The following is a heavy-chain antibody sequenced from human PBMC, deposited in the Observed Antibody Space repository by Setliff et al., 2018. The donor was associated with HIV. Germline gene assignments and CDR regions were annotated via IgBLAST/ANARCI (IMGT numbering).Heavy chain of an antibody. Sequence: ASVKVSCKASGYTFSDSYMYWVRQAPGQGLECLGWTNPNSEVTNYAQKFQGRVTMTRDTSITTAYMELSRLSSDDTAAYYCARGPEEGDCSGGSCYGNFDPWGQGTLVTVSS. D-gene: IGHD2-15*01. CDR1: GYTFSDSY. V-gene: IGHV1-2*02. CDR2: TNPNSEVT. J-gene: IGHJ5*02. CDR3: ARGPEEGDCSGGSCYGNFDP.